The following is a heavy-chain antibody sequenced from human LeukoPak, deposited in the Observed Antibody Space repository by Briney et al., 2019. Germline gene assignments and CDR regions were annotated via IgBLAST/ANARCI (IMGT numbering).Heavy chain of an antibody. CDR2: FDPEDGET. CDR3: AADRFSIFGVVITPKNYYGMDV. D-gene: IGHD3-3*01. CDR1: GDTLTEFA. V-gene: IGHV1-24*01. Sequence: GASVTVSCKVSGDTLTEFAMHWVRQAPGKGLEWMGGFDPEDGETIYAQKFQGRVIMSEDTSTDTAYMELSSLRSEDTAVYYCAADRFSIFGVVITPKNYYGMDVWGQGTTVTVSS. J-gene: IGHJ6*02.